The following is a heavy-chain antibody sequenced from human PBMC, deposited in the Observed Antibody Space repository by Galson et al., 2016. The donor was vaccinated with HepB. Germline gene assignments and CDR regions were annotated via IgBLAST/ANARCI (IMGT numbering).Heavy chain of an antibody. CDR1: GFTVSSDY. CDR2: IFSGGST. V-gene: IGHV3-53*01. J-gene: IGHJ4*02. CDR3: ARKGGIYSPWGY. D-gene: IGHD3-10*01. Sequence: SLRLSCAASGFTVSSDYMNWVRQAPGKGLQWVSDIFSGGSTYYADSVKGRFTISGDNSKNTLHLQMISLRAEDTAVYYCARKGGIYSPWGYWGQGTLVTVSS.